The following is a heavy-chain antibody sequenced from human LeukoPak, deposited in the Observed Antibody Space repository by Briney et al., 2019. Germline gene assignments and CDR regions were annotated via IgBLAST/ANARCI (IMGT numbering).Heavy chain of an antibody. J-gene: IGHJ4*02. CDR1: GFTFSSYS. Sequence: GGSLRLSCTASGFTFSSYSMNWVRQAPGKGLEWVSYISSSSSTIYYADSVKGRFTISRDNAKNSLYLQMNSLRAEDTALYYCTKDHDTTGYPGDYWGQGTLVTVSS. CDR2: ISSSSSTI. CDR3: TKDHDTTGYPGDY. V-gene: IGHV3-48*01. D-gene: IGHD3-22*01.